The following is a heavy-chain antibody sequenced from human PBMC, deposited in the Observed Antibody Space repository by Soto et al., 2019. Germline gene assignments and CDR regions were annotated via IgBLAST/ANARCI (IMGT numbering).Heavy chain of an antibody. CDR1: GGSISSSSYY. Sequence: QLQLQESGPGLVKPSETLSLTCTVSGGSISSSSYYWDWIRQPPGKWLEWIGSIYYSGSTSYNPSLKSRVTSSVDTSMNQFSLKLSSVTAADTAVSFCAPSSPWGELRAGWFDPWGQGTLVTVSS. J-gene: IGHJ5*02. CDR3: APSSPWGELRAGWFDP. V-gene: IGHV4-39*01. CDR2: IYYSGST. D-gene: IGHD3-16*01.